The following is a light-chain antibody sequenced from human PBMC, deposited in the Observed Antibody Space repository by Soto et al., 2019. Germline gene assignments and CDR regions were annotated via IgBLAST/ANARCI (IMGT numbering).Light chain of an antibody. CDR3: SSYTSSSTVV. CDR2: EVS. V-gene: IGLV2-14*01. Sequence: QSALTQPASVSGSPGQSITISCTGTSSDVGGYNYVSWYQQHPGKAPKLMIYEVSNRPSGVSNRFSGSKSDNTASLTISGLQAEDEAYYYCSSYTSSSTVVFGGGTKVTVL. J-gene: IGLJ2*01. CDR1: SSDVGGYNY.